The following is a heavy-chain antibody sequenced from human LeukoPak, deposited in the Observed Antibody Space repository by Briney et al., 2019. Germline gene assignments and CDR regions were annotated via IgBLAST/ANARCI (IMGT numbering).Heavy chain of an antibody. CDR1: GFTFSSYA. CDR3: ARDLTSGGAFDI. V-gene: IGHV3-30*04. D-gene: IGHD4-23*01. J-gene: IGHJ3*02. CDR2: ISYDGSNK. Sequence: GGSLRLSCAASGFTFSSYAMHWVRQAPGKGLEWVAVISYDGSNKYYADSVKGRFTISRDNSKNTLYLQMNSLRAEDTAVYYCARDLTSGGAFDIWGQGTMVTVSS.